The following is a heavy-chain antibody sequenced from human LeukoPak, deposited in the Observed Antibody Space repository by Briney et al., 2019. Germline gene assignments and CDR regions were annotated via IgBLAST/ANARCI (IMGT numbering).Heavy chain of an antibody. CDR1: GGSISSYY. D-gene: IGHD2-15*01. CDR2: IYTSGST. CDR3: ARDQGYCSGGSCYSNLHFDY. J-gene: IGHJ4*02. Sequence: SETLSLTCTVSGGSISSYYWSWIRQPAGKGLEWIGRIYTSGSTNYNPSLKSRVTMSVDTSKNQFSLNLSSVTAADTAVYYCARDQGYCSGGSCYSNLHFDYWGQGTLVTVSS. V-gene: IGHV4-4*07.